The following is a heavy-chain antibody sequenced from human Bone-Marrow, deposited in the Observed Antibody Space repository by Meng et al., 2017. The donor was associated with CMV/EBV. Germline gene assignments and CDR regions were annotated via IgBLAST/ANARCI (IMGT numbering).Heavy chain of an antibody. D-gene: IGHD2-2*01. V-gene: IGHV1-2*02. CDR1: GYTFTGYY. Sequence: ASVKVSCKASGYTFTGYYMHWVRQAPGQGLEWMGWINPNSGGTNYAQKFQGRVTMTRDTSTSTAYMELRSLRSDDTAVYYCARDGPSGYCSSTSCHGDYYYYGMDVWGQGTTVTFSS. CDR3: ARDGPSGYCSSTSCHGDYYYYGMDV. CDR2: INPNSGGT. J-gene: IGHJ6*02.